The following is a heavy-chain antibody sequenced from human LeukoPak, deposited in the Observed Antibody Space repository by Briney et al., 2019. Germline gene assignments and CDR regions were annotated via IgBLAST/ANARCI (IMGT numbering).Heavy chain of an antibody. CDR1: GFTFSSYA. V-gene: IGHV3-30-3*01. D-gene: IGHD3-10*01. J-gene: IGHJ5*02. Sequence: GGSLRLSCAASGFTFSSYAMHWVRQAPGKGLEWVAVISYDGSNKYYADSVKGRFTISRDNSKNTLYLQMNSLRAEDTAVYYCARDKRLLWLEGWFDPWGQGTLVTVSS. CDR2: ISYDGSNK. CDR3: ARDKRLLWLEGWFDP.